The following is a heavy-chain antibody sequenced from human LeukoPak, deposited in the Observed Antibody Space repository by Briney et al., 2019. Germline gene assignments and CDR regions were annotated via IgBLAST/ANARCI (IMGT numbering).Heavy chain of an antibody. CDR3: ARDGDFWSGSLYYFDY. CDR2: INSDDSST. V-gene: IGHV3-74*01. CDR1: GFTFSSYW. J-gene: IGHJ4*02. D-gene: IGHD3-3*01. Sequence: GGSLRLSCAASGFTFSSYWMHWVRQAPGKGLVWVSRINSDDSSTSYADSVKGRLTITRDNAKNSLYLQMNSLRAEDTAVYYCARDGDFWSGSLYYFDYWGQGTLVTVSS.